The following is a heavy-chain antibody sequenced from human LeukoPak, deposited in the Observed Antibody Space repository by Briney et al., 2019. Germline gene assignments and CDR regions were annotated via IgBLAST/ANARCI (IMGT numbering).Heavy chain of an antibody. D-gene: IGHD5-12*01. CDR1: GFIFDDYA. CDR2: ISWNSGSI. J-gene: IGHJ2*01. CDR3: AKDKTVATIGDWYFDL. V-gene: IGHV3-9*01. Sequence: PGRSLRLSCAASGFIFDDYAMHWVRQAPGKGLEWVSGISWNSGSIGYADSVKGRFTISRDNAKNSLYLQMNSLRAEDTALYYCAKDKTVATIGDWYFDLWGRGTLVTVSS.